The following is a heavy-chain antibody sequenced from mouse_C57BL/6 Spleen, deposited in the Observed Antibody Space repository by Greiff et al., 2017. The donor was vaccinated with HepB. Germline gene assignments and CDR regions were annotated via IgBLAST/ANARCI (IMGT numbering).Heavy chain of an antibody. Sequence: VQLQQSGAELVRPGASVKLSCTASGFNIKDDYMHWVKQRPEQGLEWIGWIDPENGDTEYASKFQGKATITADTSSNTAYLQLSSLTSEDTAVYYCSYGYDAWLAYWGQGTLVTVSA. CDR1: GFNIKDDY. J-gene: IGHJ3*01. D-gene: IGHD2-2*01. CDR3: SYGYDAWLAY. CDR2: IDPENGDT. V-gene: IGHV14-4*01.